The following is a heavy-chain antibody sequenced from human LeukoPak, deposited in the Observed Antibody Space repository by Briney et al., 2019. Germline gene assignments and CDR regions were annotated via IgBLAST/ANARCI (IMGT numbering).Heavy chain of an antibody. CDR2: INPSGGST. V-gene: IGHV1-46*01. CDR3: AKDDFGGVIVIGNWFDP. D-gene: IGHD3-16*02. Sequence: ASVKVSCKASGYTFTSYYMHWVRQAPGQGLEWMGIINPSGGSTSYAQKFQGRVTMTRDTSTSTVYMELSSLRSEDTAVYYCAKDDFGGVIVIGNWFDPWGQGTLVTVSS. J-gene: IGHJ5*02. CDR1: GYTFTSYY.